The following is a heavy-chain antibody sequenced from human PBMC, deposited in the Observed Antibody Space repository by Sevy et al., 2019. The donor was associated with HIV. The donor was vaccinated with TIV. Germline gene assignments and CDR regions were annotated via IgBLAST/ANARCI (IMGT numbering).Heavy chain of an antibody. J-gene: IGHJ4*02. Sequence: GGCLRLSCAASGFSFSNYGMHWVRQAPGKGLEWVALIWYDGSSKYYADSVKVRLTISRDNSKNTLSLQMNSLRAEDTTVYYCARGADYFDSSGANFEYWGQGTLVTVSS. D-gene: IGHD3-22*01. CDR1: GFSFSNYG. CDR2: IWYDGSSK. V-gene: IGHV3-33*01. CDR3: ARGADYFDSSGANFEY.